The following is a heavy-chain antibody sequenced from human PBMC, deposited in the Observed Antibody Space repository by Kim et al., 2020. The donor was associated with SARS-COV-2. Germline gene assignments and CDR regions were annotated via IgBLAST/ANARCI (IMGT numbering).Heavy chain of an antibody. V-gene: IGHV1-2*02. CDR1: GFTFTDFY. CDR2: VDTKNGDT. CDR3: ARGGPAHEFDP. Sequence: ASVKVSCKAYGFTFTDFYIHWVRQAPGQGLEWMGRVDTKNGDTRYVRKYQGRVSMTRDTSTTTAYMELNSLTSDDTAVYYCARGGPAHEFDPWGQGTLVT. J-gene: IGHJ5*02.